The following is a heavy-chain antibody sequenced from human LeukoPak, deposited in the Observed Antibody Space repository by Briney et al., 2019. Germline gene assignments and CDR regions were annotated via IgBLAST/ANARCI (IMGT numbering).Heavy chain of an antibody. CDR2: ISGSGGGT. D-gene: IGHD2-2*02. J-gene: IGHJ4*02. Sequence: GGSLRLSCAASGFTFNNYAMTWVRQAPGKGLEWVSAISGSGGGTHYADSVKGRFTISRDSSKNTLYLQMNSLGAEDTAVYHCANDRSAYCSGTSCYSSFDYWGQGALVTVSS. CDR3: ANDRSAYCSGTSCYSSFDY. CDR1: GFTFNNYA. V-gene: IGHV3-23*01.